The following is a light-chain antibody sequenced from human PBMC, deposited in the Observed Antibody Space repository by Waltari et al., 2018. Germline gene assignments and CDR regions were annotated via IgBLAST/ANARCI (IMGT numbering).Light chain of an antibody. Sequence: QSVLTQPPSASGTPGQRVTISCSRSRTNLGSYYVHWYQHPPGTAPKLPIYRNNQRPSGVPDRFSGSKSGTSASLAISGLRSEDEADYYCAAWDGSLRVFGGGTKVTVL. J-gene: IGLJ3*02. V-gene: IGLV1-47*01. CDR2: RNN. CDR1: RTNLGSYY. CDR3: AAWDGSLRV.